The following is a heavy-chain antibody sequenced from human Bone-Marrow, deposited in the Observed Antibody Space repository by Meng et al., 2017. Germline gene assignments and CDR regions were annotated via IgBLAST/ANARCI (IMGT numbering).Heavy chain of an antibody. D-gene: IGHD2-21*02. J-gene: IGHJ1*01. Sequence: SQTLSLTCAVYGGSFSGYYWSWIRQPSGRGLEWIGEINHSGSTNYNPSLKSRVTISVDTSKNQFSLKLSSVTAADTAVYYCARSYCGGDCTFQHWGQGTLVTVSS. CDR2: INHSGST. V-gene: IGHV4-34*01. CDR3: ARSYCGGDCTFQH. CDR1: GGSFSGYY.